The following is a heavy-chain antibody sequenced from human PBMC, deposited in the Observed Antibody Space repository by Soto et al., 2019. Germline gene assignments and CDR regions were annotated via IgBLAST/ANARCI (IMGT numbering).Heavy chain of an antibody. V-gene: IGHV3-30*18. CDR2: ISYDGSNK. J-gene: IGHJ6*02. Sequence: QVQLVESGGGVVQPGRSLRLSCAASGFTFSSYGMHWVRQAPGKGLEWVAVISYDGSNKYYADSVKGRFTISRDNSKNTLSLQMNSLRAEDTAVYYWRKAMGGYYYDRSGYSASYGMDVWGQGTTVTVSS. CDR3: RKAMGGYYYDRSGYSASYGMDV. D-gene: IGHD3-22*01. CDR1: GFTFSSYG.